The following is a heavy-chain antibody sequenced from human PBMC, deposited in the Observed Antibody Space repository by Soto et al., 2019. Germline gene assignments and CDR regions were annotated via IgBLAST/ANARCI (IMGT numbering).Heavy chain of an antibody. CDR2: ISYDGSNK. V-gene: IGHV3-30*18. CDR1: GFTFSSYG. D-gene: IGHD3-10*01. Sequence: QVQLVESGGGVVQPGRSLRLSCAASGFTFSSYGMHWVRQAPGKGLEWVAVISYDGSNKYYADSVKGRFTISRDNSKNXLYLQMNSLRAEDTAVYYCANWLDYYGSGSYYSDYWGQGTLVTVSS. CDR3: ANWLDYYGSGSYYSDY. J-gene: IGHJ4*02.